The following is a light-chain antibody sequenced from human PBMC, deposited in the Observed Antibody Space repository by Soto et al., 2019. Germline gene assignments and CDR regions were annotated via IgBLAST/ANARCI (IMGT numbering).Light chain of an antibody. V-gene: IGKV1-9*01. CDR3: QQLNSYPHT. CDR1: QGISSY. Sequence: DIPLTQSPSFLSASVGDRLTITCRASQGISSYLAWYQQKPGKAPKLLIYAASTLQSGVPSRFSGSGSGTEFTLTISSLQPEDFATYYCQQLNSYPHTFGGGTKVEIK. J-gene: IGKJ4*01. CDR2: AAS.